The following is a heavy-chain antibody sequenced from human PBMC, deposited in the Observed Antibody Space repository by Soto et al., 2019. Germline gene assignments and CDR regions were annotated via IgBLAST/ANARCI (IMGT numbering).Heavy chain of an antibody. V-gene: IGHV3-30*03. J-gene: IGHJ4*02. Sequence: QVQLVESGGGVVQPGRSLRLSCAASGFTFSNYAMHWVRQAPGKGLEWVAVISYDGTNKYYADSVKGRFTISRDSSKSTLYPQMTSLRADDTAVYYCARRAITMILEEYYFDYWGQGTLVTVSS. CDR2: ISYDGTNK. CDR1: GFTFSNYA. D-gene: IGHD3-22*01. CDR3: ARRAITMILEEYYFDY.